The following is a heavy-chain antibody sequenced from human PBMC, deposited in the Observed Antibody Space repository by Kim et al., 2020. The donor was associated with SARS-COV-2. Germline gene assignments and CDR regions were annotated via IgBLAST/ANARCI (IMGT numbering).Heavy chain of an antibody. CDR2: ISTSGAYT. Sequence: GGSLRLSCEASGFTFSTYSMNWVRQAPGKGLEWLSSISTSGAYTYDADSVRGRFTISRDNAKNSLYLQMNSLRAEDTAVYYCARVTSDYYYYYMDDLGKG. CDR3: ARVTSDYYYYYMDD. CDR1: GFTFSTYS. J-gene: IGHJ6*03. V-gene: IGHV3-21*01. D-gene: IGHD4-17*01.